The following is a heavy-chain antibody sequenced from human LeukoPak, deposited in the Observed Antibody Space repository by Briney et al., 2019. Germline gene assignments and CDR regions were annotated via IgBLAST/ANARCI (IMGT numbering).Heavy chain of an antibody. CDR2: ISPYNGNT. J-gene: IGHJ6*02. CDR3: ARGEVVVVPAATNYYYYGMDV. D-gene: IGHD2-2*01. CDR1: GHTFTSYG. V-gene: IGHV1-18*01. Sequence: ASVKVSCKASGHTFTSYGISWVRQAPGQGLEWMGWISPYNGNTNYAQDLQGRVTMTTDTSTTTAYMEVRSLRSDDTAVYYCARGEVVVVPAATNYYYYGMDVWGQGTTVTVSS.